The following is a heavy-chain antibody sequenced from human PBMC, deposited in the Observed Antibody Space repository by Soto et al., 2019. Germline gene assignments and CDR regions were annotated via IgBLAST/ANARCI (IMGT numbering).Heavy chain of an antibody. CDR2: ISESGGST. D-gene: IGHD6-13*01. CDR3: AKRSPYSSGWYSPIFDY. V-gene: IGHV3-23*01. J-gene: IGHJ4*02. CDR1: GFSFSDYA. Sequence: WGSLRISCASSGFSFSDYAMSWVRQAPGKGLDWVSVISESGGSTHYADSVRGRFTVSRDNSKNSLSLRMKSLRDEDTAVYFCAKRSPYSSGWYSPIFDYWGQGALVTVSS.